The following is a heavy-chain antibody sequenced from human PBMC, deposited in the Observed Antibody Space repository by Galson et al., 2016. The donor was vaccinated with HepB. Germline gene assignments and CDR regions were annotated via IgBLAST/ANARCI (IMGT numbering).Heavy chain of an antibody. D-gene: IGHD6-19*01. CDR1: GVSVSSSYYF. CDR3: ARSSASRNGYFDS. Sequence: SETLSLTCTVSGVSVSSSYYFWGWVRQPPGKGLEWIGLIHSSGTSHYDPSLNSRLTMSVETAKNQFSLRLSSVTAADTAVYYCARSSASRNGYFDSWGQGTLVNVSS. V-gene: IGHV4-39*01. J-gene: IGHJ4*02. CDR2: IHSSGTS.